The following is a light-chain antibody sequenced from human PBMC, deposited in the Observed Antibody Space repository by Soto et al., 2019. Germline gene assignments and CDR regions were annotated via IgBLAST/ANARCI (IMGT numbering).Light chain of an antibody. Sequence: QAVVTQPPSASGTPGQRVAISCSGSTSNIGSNAVNWYQQLPETAPKLVMNTINPRPSGVPDRFSGSKSGTSASLAISGLQSEDEATYYCAAWDDSLNAVIFGGGTKLTVL. V-gene: IGLV1-44*01. CDR1: TSNIGSNA. CDR3: AAWDDSLNAVI. CDR2: TIN. J-gene: IGLJ2*01.